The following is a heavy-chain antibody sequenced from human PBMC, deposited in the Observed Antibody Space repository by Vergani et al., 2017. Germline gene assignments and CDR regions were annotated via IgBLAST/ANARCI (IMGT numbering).Heavy chain of an antibody. J-gene: IGHJ6*03. CDR2: IWYDGSNK. V-gene: IGHV3-33*01. CDR1: GFTFSSYG. Sequence: QVQLVESGGGVVQPGRSLRLSCAASGFTFSSYGMHWVRQAPGKGLEWVAVIWYDGSNKYYADSVKGRFTISRDNSKNTLYLQMNSLRAEDTAVYYCARDSHYYYYMDVWGKGTTVTVSS. CDR3: ARDSHYYYYMDV.